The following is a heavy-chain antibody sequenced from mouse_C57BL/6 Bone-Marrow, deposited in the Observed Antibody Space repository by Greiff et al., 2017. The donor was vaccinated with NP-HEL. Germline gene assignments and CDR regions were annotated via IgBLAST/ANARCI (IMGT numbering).Heavy chain of an antibody. J-gene: IGHJ3*01. D-gene: IGHD1-1*01. Sequence: QVQLKQPGAELVKPGASVKMSCKASGYTFTSYWITWVKQRPGQGLEWIGDIYPGSGSTNYNEKFKSKATLTVDTSSSTAYMQLSSLTSEDSAVYYCANLYYYGSSGAWFAYWGQGTLVTVS. V-gene: IGHV1-55*01. CDR2: IYPGSGST. CDR3: ANLYYYGSSGAWFAY. CDR1: GYTFTSYW.